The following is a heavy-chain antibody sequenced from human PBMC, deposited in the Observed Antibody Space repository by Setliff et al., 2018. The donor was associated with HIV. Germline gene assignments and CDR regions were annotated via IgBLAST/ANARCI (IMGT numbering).Heavy chain of an antibody. CDR2: IDSSGTT. Sequence: PSETLSLTCTISGGSFGVYRWSWIRQSAGRGPEWIGRIDSSGTTDYKPSLKGRVAISVDTSRNQFSLRVTSATAADTAVYFCARDRHSSGLGSYGPWGPGILVTVSS. V-gene: IGHV4-4*07. D-gene: IGHD3-10*01. CDR3: ARDRHSSGLGSYGP. J-gene: IGHJ5*02. CDR1: GGSFGVYR.